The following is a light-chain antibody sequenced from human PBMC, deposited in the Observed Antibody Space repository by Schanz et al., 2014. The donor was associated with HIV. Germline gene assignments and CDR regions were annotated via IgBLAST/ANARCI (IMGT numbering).Light chain of an antibody. V-gene: IGKV3D-20*02. CDR3: QQSSSWPYT. CDR1: QSLGGSQ. Sequence: ETVLTQSPGSLSLSPGERATLSCRASQSLGGSQLAWYQHKPGQAPRLLIYGASNRATGIPERFSGGGFGTDFTLTISRLEPEDFAVYYCQQSSSWPYTFGQGTKVEIK. J-gene: IGKJ1*01. CDR2: GAS.